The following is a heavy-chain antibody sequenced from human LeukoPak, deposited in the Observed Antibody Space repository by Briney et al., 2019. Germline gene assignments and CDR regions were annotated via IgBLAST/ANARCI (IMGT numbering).Heavy chain of an antibody. CDR1: GGSVSGYY. V-gene: IGHV4-34*01. CDR2: INDSGST. D-gene: IGHD2-2*01. Sequence: SETLSLTCAVYGGSVSGYYWSWIRQPPGKGLEWIGGINDSGSTNYNPSLRSRVTMSVDTSKNQISLNLRSVTAADTAVYYCARQPLNCTSTSCYAFDIWGQGTMVTVSS. J-gene: IGHJ3*02. CDR3: ARQPLNCTSTSCYAFDI.